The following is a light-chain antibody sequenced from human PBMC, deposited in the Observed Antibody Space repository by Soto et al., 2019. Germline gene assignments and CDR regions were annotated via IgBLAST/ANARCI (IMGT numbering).Light chain of an antibody. J-gene: IGKJ5*01. V-gene: IGKV3-15*01. CDR1: QRVSSN. Sequence: EILLTQSPGTLSLSPGERATLSCRASQRVSSNLAWYQQKPGQAPRLLIYGASTRATGTPARFSGSGSGTEFTLTISSLQPEDFATYYCQQSYSTPITFGQGTRLEI. CDR3: QQSYSTPIT. CDR2: GAS.